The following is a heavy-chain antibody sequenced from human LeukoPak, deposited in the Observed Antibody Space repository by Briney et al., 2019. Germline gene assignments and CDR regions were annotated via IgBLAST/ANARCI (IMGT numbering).Heavy chain of an antibody. CDR2: IRSKANSYAT. V-gene: IGHV3-73*01. J-gene: IGHJ4*02. CDR3: TRLVIAAAGTTTIDY. Sequence: GGSLRLSCAASGFTFSGSAMHWARQASGKGLEWVGRIRSKANSYATAYAASVKGRFTISRDDSKNTAYLQMNSLETEDTAVYYCTRLVIAAAGTTTIDYWGQGTLVTVSS. CDR1: GFTFSGSA. D-gene: IGHD6-13*01.